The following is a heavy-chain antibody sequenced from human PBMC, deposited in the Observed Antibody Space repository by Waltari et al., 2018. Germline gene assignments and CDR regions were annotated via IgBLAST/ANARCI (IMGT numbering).Heavy chain of an antibody. D-gene: IGHD3-10*01. CDR1: GYTFSDYY. Sequence: EVQLRQSGAELRKPGTPVKISCKASGYTFSDYYIHWVQQAPGKGLQWVGLGDPEDGQAKYAEKFQGRVTRTADTATDTAYLELSSLTSEDTAVFYCATALGDNTSASRPFHLWGQGTVITVSS. V-gene: IGHV1-69-2*01. J-gene: IGHJ3*01. CDR3: ATALGDNTSASRPFHL. CDR2: GDPEDGQA.